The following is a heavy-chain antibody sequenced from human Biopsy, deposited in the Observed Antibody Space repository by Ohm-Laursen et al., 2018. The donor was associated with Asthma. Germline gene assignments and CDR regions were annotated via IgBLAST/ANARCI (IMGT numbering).Heavy chain of an antibody. CDR1: GFTFSSYS. J-gene: IGHJ5*02. Sequence: GSLRLSCAASGFTFSSYSMNWVRQAPGKGLEWVSCISSSSSTIYYADSVKGRFTISRDNAKNSLYLQMNSLRAEDTAVYYCAKAERYFDWYWFDPWGQGTLVTVSS. D-gene: IGHD3-9*01. CDR3: AKAERYFDWYWFDP. V-gene: IGHV3-48*04. CDR2: ISSSSSTI.